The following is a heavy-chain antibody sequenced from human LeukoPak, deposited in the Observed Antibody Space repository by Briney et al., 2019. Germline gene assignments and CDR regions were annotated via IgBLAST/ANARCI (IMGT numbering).Heavy chain of an antibody. V-gene: IGHV3-30*18. CDR2: ISHDGGNK. J-gene: IGHJ4*02. CDR1: GFTFSNYG. D-gene: IGHD1-26*01. CDR3: AKGGKWDVTPFDY. Sequence: GGSLRLSCAASGFTFSNYGMHWVRQAPGKGLEWVAIISHDGGNKFYADSVKGRFTISRDNSKNTLYLQMNSLRAEDTAVYYCAKGGKWDVTPFDYWGQGTLVTVSS.